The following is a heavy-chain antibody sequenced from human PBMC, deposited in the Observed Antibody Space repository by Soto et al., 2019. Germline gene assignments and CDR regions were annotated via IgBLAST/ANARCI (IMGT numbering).Heavy chain of an antibody. V-gene: IGHV1-18*01. D-gene: IGHD2-15*01. J-gene: IGHJ6*02. CDR2: ISAYKGNT. Sequence: QVPLVQSGAEVKKPGASVKVSCKASGYTFNSYGISWVRQAPGQGLEWMGWISAYKGNTNYAQNLQGRVTMTTATSTSTVYMELRSLRSDDTAVYYCASSASIYCSGGSCSYYDMDVWGQGTTVIVSS. CDR3: ASSASIYCSGGSCSYYDMDV. CDR1: GYTFNSYG.